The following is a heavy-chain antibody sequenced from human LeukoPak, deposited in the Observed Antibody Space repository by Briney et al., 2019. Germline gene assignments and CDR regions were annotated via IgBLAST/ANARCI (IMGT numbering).Heavy chain of an antibody. CDR1: GYTCTSYA. CDR2: INAGNGYT. D-gene: IGHD3-10*01. CDR3: ATELGYYFDH. J-gene: IGHJ4*02. Sequence: GASVTVSCKASGYTCTSYAMHCVRQAPGQRLGWMGWINAGNGYTKYSQKFQGRVTITRDTSASTAYMELSGLRSEDTAVYYCATELGYYFDHWGQGTLVTVSS. V-gene: IGHV1-3*01.